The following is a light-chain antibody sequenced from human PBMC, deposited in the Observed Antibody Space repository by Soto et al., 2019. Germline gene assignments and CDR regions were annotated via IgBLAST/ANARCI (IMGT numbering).Light chain of an antibody. CDR3: QQYENRPLT. V-gene: IGKV1-33*01. CDR1: KDITNY. J-gene: IGKJ4*01. Sequence: DIQLTQSPPSLSASVGDAVTITCQASKDITNYLNWYQQRSGKSPKLLIFAAAKLERGVPSRFSGSGSGTHFTFTISSLQPEDVATYYCQQYENRPLTFGGGTKVE. CDR2: AAA.